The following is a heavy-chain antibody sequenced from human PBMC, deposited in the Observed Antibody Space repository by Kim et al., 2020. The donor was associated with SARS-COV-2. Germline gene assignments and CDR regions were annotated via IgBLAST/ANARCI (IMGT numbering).Heavy chain of an antibody. CDR2: GT. J-gene: IGHJ4*02. V-gene: IGHV1-2*02. Sequence: GTNYAQKFQRRVTMTRDTSISTAYMELSRLRSDDTAVYYCARVATTFFDYWGQGTLVTVSS. CDR3: ARVATTFFDY. D-gene: IGHD5-12*01.